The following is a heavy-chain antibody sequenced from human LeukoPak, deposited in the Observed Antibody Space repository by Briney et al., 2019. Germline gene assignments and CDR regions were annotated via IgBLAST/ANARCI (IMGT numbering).Heavy chain of an antibody. CDR3: ARSGEGWFDP. CDR2: ISSSSSTI. V-gene: IGHV3-48*01. Sequence: GGSLRLSCAASGFTFSSYSMSWVRQAPGKGLEWVSYISSSSSTIYYADSVKGRFTISGDNAKNSLYLQMNSLRAEDTAVYYCARSGEGWFDPWGRGTLVTVSS. D-gene: IGHD1-26*01. CDR1: GFTFSSYS. J-gene: IGHJ5*02.